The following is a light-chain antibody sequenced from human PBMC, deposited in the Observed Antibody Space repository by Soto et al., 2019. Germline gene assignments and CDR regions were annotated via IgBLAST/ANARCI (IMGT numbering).Light chain of an antibody. CDR2: GNS. CDR1: SSNIGAGYD. Sequence: QSVLTQPPSVSRAPGQRVTISCTGSSSNIGAGYDVHWYQQLPGTAPKLLIYGNSNRPSGVPDRFSGSKSGTSASLAITGLQAEDEADYYCQSYDSSLSGVVFGGGTKVTVL. J-gene: IGLJ2*01. V-gene: IGLV1-40*01. CDR3: QSYDSSLSGVV.